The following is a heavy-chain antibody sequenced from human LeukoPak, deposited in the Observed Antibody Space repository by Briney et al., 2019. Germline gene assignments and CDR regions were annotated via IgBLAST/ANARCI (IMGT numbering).Heavy chain of an antibody. Sequence: ASVKVSCKASGGTFSSYAIIWVRQAPGQGLEWMGRIIPILGIANYAQKFQGRVTITADKSTSAAYMELSSLRSEDTAVYYCARVGTDYYYYGMDVWGQGTTVTVSS. J-gene: IGHJ6*02. CDR1: GGTFSSYA. CDR3: ARVGTDYYYYGMDV. D-gene: IGHD1-1*01. V-gene: IGHV1-69*04. CDR2: IIPILGIA.